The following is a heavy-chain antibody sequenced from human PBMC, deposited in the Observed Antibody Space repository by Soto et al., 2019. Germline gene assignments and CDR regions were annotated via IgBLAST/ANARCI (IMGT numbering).Heavy chain of an antibody. Sequence: EVQLVESGGGLVQPGNSLRLCCAGSGFTFDDYAMHWVRQAPGKGLEWVSGISYNSGSVGYADSVSGRFTISRDRAKKSLYLEMNSLKTEDTAFYYWSISNVGFWRGYYSDRAFDHWGQGTLVTVSS. J-gene: IGHJ4*02. CDR1: GFTFDDYA. V-gene: IGHV3-9*01. CDR3: SISNVGFWRGYYSDRAFDH. CDR2: ISYNSGSV. D-gene: IGHD3-3*01.